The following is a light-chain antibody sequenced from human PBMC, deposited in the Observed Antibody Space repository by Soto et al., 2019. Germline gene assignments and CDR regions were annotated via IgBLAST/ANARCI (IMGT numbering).Light chain of an antibody. V-gene: IGLV1-51*02. CDR1: SSNIGNNY. Sequence: QSVLTQPPSVSAAPGQKVTISCSGSSSNIGNNYVSWYQQLPGTAPKLLIFENNKRPSGIPDRFSASKSGTSATLAITGLQTRDAADYYCGTWDNSLSLPYVFGTGTKLTVL. CDR2: ENN. J-gene: IGLJ1*01. CDR3: GTWDNSLSLPYV.